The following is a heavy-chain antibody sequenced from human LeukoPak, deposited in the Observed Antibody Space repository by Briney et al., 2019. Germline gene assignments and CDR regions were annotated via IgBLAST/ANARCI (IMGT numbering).Heavy chain of an antibody. Sequence: PRGSLRLSCAASGFTFSSYWMHWVRQTPGKGLVWVSRIKGDGSDTLYADSVKGRFTISRDNSKNTLYLQTSSLGVDDTAVYYCARASTTVPNLLDYWGQGALVSVSS. V-gene: IGHV3-74*01. J-gene: IGHJ4*02. CDR3: ARASTTVPNLLDY. D-gene: IGHD4-17*01. CDR1: GFTFSSYW. CDR2: IKGDGSDT.